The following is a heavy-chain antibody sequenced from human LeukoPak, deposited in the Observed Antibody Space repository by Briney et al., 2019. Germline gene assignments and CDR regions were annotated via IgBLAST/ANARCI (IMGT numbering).Heavy chain of an antibody. CDR2: INPSGGST. J-gene: IGHJ4*02. CDR1: GYTFTSYG. V-gene: IGHV1-46*01. D-gene: IGHD3-22*01. CDR3: AREWDDSSGYYAFDY. Sequence: ASVKVSCKASGYTFTSYGISWVRQAPGQGLEWMGIINPSGGSTSYAQKFQGRVTMTRDTSTSTVYMELSSLRSEDTAVYYCAREWDDSSGYYAFDYWGQGTLVTVST.